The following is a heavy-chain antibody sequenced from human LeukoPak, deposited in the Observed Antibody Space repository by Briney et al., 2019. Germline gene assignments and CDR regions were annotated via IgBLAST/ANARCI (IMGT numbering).Heavy chain of an antibody. Sequence: SETLSLTCTVSGGSISSSSYYWSWIRQPPGKGLEWIGYIYYSGSTNYNPSLKSRVTISVDTSKNQFSLKLSSVTAADTAVYYCARARVWYDYYFDYWGQGTLVTVSS. CDR1: GGSISSSSYY. D-gene: IGHD1-1*01. J-gene: IGHJ4*02. CDR2: IYYSGST. V-gene: IGHV4-61*01. CDR3: ARARVWYDYYFDY.